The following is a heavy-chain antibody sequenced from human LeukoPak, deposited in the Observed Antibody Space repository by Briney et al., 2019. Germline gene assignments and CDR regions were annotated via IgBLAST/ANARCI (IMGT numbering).Heavy chain of an antibody. V-gene: IGHV1-18*01. CDR2: ISAYNGNT. D-gene: IGHD3-9*01. J-gene: IGHJ3*02. CDR3: ARDPGRGIGRLQPVLRYFDWLSKDHQAFDI. Sequence: GAPVKVSCKASGYTFTSYGISWVRQAPGQGLEWMGWISAYNGNTNYAQKLQGRVTMTTDTSTSTAYMELRSLRSDDTAVYYCARDPGRGIGRLQPVLRYFDWLSKDHQAFDIWGQGTMVTVSS. CDR1: GYTFTSYG.